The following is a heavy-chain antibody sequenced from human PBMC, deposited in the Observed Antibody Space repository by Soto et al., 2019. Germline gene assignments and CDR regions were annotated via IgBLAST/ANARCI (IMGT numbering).Heavy chain of an antibody. D-gene: IGHD6-19*01. CDR1: GGSISSYY. CDR2: IYYSGST. CDR3: ARRSLVAVAGSTPWFDP. V-gene: IGHV4-59*08. Sequence: PSETLSLTCTVSGGSISSYYWSWIRQPPGKGLEWIGYIYYSGSTNYNPSLKSRVTISVDTSKNQFSLKLSSVTAADTAVYYCARRSLVAVAGSTPWFDPWGQGTLVTVS. J-gene: IGHJ5*02.